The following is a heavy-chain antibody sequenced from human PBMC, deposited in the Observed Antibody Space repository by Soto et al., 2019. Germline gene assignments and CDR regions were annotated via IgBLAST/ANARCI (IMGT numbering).Heavy chain of an antibody. J-gene: IGHJ3*02. CDR3: ARVPISYYSSGFYHYGTFDI. D-gene: IGHD3-22*01. CDR2: IYHRGST. Sequence: TLSLTCAVSGGSVTSAGYSWSWLRQPPGKGLEWIGYIYHRGSTYYNPTLKSRVTRSLDRSNNHFSLTLSSVTAADTAWYCCARVPISYYSSGFYHYGTFDIWGQGTMVTVSS. CDR1: GGSVTSAGYS. V-gene: IGHV4-30-2*01.